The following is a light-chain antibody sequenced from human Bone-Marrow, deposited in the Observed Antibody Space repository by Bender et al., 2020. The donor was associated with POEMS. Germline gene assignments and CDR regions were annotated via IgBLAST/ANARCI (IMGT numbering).Light chain of an antibody. CDR1: DLGDKY. Sequence: SYEVTQPPSVSVSSGQTASITCSGDDLGDKYVAWYQQKPGQSPALVIYQDTKRPSGIPERFSGSTSGNTATLTISGTQAMDEADYYCQAWNTYSVMFGGGTKLTVL. CDR2: QDT. CDR3: QAWNTYSVM. V-gene: IGLV3-1*01. J-gene: IGLJ3*02.